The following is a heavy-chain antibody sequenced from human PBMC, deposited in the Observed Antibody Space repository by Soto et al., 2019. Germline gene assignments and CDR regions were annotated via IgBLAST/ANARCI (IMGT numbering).Heavy chain of an antibody. Sequence: VASVKVSCKASGYTFTSYARHWVRQAPGQRLEWMGWINAGNGNTKYSQKFQGRVTITRDTSASTAYMELSSLRSEDTAVYYCAIGGGRVTANHDALDSWGQGTMVTV. CDR2: INAGNGNT. V-gene: IGHV1-3*01. J-gene: IGHJ3*02. CDR3: AIGGGRVTANHDALDS. CDR1: GYTFTSYA. D-gene: IGHD2-15*01.